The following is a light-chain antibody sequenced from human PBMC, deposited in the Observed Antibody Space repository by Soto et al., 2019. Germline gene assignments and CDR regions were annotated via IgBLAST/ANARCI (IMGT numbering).Light chain of an antibody. J-gene: IGKJ2*01. CDR2: AAS. Sequence: DIPMTQSPSSLSASVGDKVTITCRASQSISTYLNWYQQKPGKAPKLLIFAASSLQSGVPSRFSGSGSGTHFTLTISGLQPEDFSTYFCQQSYSISPYTFGQGTKLGIK. V-gene: IGKV1-39*01. CDR1: QSISTY. CDR3: QQSYSISPYT.